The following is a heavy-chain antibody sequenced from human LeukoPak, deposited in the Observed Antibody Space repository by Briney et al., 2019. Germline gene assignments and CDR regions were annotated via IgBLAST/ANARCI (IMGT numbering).Heavy chain of an antibody. CDR3: ARAPYYYDGSVNSSGWYFAT. D-gene: IGHD3-22*01. J-gene: IGHJ5*02. Sequence: SVKVSCKASGGTFSSYAISWVRQAPGQGLEWMGGTIPIFGTANYAQKFQGRVTITADESTSTAYMELSSLRSEDTAVYYCARAPYYYDGSVNSSGWYFATWGKETLVTVS. CDR1: GGTFSSYA. V-gene: IGHV1-69*13. CDR2: TIPIFGTA.